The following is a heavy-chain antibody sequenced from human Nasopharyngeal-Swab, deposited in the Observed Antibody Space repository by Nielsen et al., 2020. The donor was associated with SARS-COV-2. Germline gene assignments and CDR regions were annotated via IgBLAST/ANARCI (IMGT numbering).Heavy chain of an antibody. V-gene: IGHV1-8*01. J-gene: IGHJ6*03. CDR3: ARGSMVGLGPFHYYYYYYMDV. D-gene: IGHD3-10*01. Sequence: SVKVSCKASGYTFTSYDINWVRQATGQGLEWMGWMNPNSGNTGYAQKFQGRVTMTRNTSISTAYMELSSLRSEDTAVYYCARGSMVGLGPFHYYYYYYMDVWGKGTTVTVSS. CDR2: MNPNSGNT. CDR1: GYTFTSYD.